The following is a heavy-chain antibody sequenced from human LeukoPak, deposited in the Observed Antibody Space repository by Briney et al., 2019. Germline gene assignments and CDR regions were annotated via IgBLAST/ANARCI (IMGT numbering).Heavy chain of an antibody. J-gene: IGHJ4*02. CDR2: ISGDGGRT. Sequence: GGSLRLSCAASGFTFSIYAMSWVRQAPGKGLESISAISGDGGRTYYADSVRGRFTISRDNSGNTLYLQMGSLTAEDMAVYYCAREGTPGTLDCWGQGTLVTVSS. CDR1: GFTFSIYA. D-gene: IGHD6-13*01. V-gene: IGHV3-64*02. CDR3: AREGTPGTLDC.